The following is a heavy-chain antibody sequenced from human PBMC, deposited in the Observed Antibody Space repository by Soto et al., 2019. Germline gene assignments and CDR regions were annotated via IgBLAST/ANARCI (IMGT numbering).Heavy chain of an antibody. V-gene: IGHV4-34*01. CDR2: INHSGST. CDR1: GGSFSGYY. Sequence: SETLSLTCAVYGGSFSGYYWSWIRQPPGKGLEWIGEINHSGSTNYNPSLKSRVTISVDTSKNQFSLKLSSVTAADTAVYYCARGLRYFDWLLSDNWFDPWGQGTLVTVSS. J-gene: IGHJ5*02. D-gene: IGHD3-9*01. CDR3: ARGLRYFDWLLSDNWFDP.